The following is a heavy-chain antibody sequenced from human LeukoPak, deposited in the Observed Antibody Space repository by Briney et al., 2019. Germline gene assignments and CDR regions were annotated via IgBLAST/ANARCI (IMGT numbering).Heavy chain of an antibody. CDR2: ISAHSGNT. Sequence: ASVKVSCKASGYTFTNYAITWVRQAPGQGLEWMGWISAHSGNTNYAQKLQGRVTLTTDTSATTVYMELRSLRSDDTAVYYCARVPHYDFWSGYYPFDYWGHGTLVTVSS. J-gene: IGHJ4*01. CDR3: ARVPHYDFWSGYYPFDY. D-gene: IGHD3-3*01. V-gene: IGHV1-18*01. CDR1: GYTFTNYA.